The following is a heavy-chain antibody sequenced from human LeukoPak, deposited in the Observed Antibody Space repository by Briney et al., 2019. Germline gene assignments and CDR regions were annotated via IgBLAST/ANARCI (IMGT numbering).Heavy chain of an antibody. CDR2: IYTSGST. CDR1: GGSISSGSYY. D-gene: IGHD2-2*01. J-gene: IGHJ4*02. V-gene: IGHV4-61*02. CDR3: ARDLGAID. Sequence: SETLSLTCTVSGGSISSGSYYWRWIRQPAGTGLEWIGRIYTSGSTNYNPSLKSRVTISVDTSKNQFSLKLSSVTAADTAVYCCARDLGAIDWGQGTLVTVSS.